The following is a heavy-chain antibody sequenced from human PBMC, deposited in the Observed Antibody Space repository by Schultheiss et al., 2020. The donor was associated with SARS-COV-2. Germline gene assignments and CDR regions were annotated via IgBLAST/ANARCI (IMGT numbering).Heavy chain of an antibody. CDR3: ARYAAAMMYMDV. Sequence: GGSLRLSCAASGFTFRSYTMNWVRQAPGKGLEWVSSISSSSSYIYYADSVKGRFTISRDNAKNSLYLQMNSLRAEDTAVYYCARYAAAMMYMDVWGKGTTVTVSS. D-gene: IGHD2-2*01. V-gene: IGHV3-21*01. CDR1: GFTFRSYT. CDR2: ISSSSSYI. J-gene: IGHJ6*03.